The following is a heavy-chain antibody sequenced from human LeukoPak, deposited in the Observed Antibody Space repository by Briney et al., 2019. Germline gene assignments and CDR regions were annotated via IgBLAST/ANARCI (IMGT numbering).Heavy chain of an antibody. CDR2: IYHSGST. Sequence: SQTLSLTCAVSGGSISSGGYSWSWMRQPPGKGLEWIGYIYHSGSTYYNPSLKSRVTISVDRSKNQFSLKLSSVTAADTAVYYCAGRTGATYYFDYWGQGTLVTVSS. J-gene: IGHJ4*02. D-gene: IGHD7-27*01. V-gene: IGHV4-30-2*01. CDR3: AGRTGATYYFDY. CDR1: GGSISSGGYS.